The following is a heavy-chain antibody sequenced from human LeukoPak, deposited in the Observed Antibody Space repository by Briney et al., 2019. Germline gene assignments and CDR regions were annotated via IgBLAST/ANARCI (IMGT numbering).Heavy chain of an antibody. CDR3: ARLSGRGSYYKSFDY. D-gene: IGHD1-26*01. J-gene: IGHJ4*02. Sequence: SETLSLTCTVSGGSISSYYWSWIRQPPGKGLEWIGYIYYSGSTNYNPSLKSRVTISVDTSKNQFSLKLSSVTAADTAMYYCARLSGRGSYYKSFDYWGQGTLVTVSS. V-gene: IGHV4-59*01. CDR2: IYYSGST. CDR1: GGSISSYY.